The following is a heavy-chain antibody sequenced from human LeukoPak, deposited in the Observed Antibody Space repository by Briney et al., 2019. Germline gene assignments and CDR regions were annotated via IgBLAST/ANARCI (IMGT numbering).Heavy chain of an antibody. Sequence: GGSLRLSCAASGFTFFSSAMHWVRQAPGKGLECVAFIQFDGSFKHYSDSVKGRFTISRDNSKNTLYLEMNSLRPEDTGVYYCATHCSGTACHRDYWGQGTLVTVSS. CDR2: IQFDGSFK. D-gene: IGHD2-2*01. V-gene: IGHV3-30*02. CDR3: ATHCSGTACHRDY. CDR1: GFTFFSSA. J-gene: IGHJ4*02.